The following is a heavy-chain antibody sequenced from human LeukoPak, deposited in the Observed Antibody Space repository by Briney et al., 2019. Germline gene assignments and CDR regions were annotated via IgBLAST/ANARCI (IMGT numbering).Heavy chain of an antibody. CDR3: ASRDPCSGGTCYGLGY. Sequence: GGSLRLSCAASGFTVSSNYMSWVRQAPGKGLEWVSVIYSGGSTYYADSVKGRFTISRHNSENTLYLQMNSLRVEDTAVYYCASRDPCSGGTCYGLGYWGQGTLVTVSS. D-gene: IGHD2-15*01. CDR1: GFTVSSNY. CDR2: IYSGGST. J-gene: IGHJ4*02. V-gene: IGHV3-53*04.